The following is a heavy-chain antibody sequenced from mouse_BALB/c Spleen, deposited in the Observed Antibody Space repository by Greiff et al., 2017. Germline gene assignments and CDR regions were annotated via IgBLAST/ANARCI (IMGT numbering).Heavy chain of an antibody. V-gene: IGHV14-1*02. CDR2: IDPENGNT. J-gene: IGHJ1*01. CDR3: ARAYGSSYGYFDV. D-gene: IGHD1-1*01. CDR1: GFNIKDYY. Sequence: EVQGVESGAELVRPGALVKLSCKASGFNIKDYYMHWVKQRPEQGLEWIGWIDPENGNTIYDPKFQGKASITADTSSNTAYLQLSSLTSEDTAVYYCARAYGSSYGYFDVWGAGTTVTVSS.